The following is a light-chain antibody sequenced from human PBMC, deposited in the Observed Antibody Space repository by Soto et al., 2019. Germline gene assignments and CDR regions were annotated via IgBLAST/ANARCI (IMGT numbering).Light chain of an antibody. CDR2: AAS. J-gene: IGKJ5*01. Sequence: DIHITQSPSSLSASVGDRVTITCRASQSISSYLNLYQQKPGKAPKVLIYAASSLQSGVPSRFSGSGSGTDFTLTISSLQPEDFATYYCQQLTFGQGTRLEIK. CDR3: QQLT. CDR1: QSISSY. V-gene: IGKV1-39*01.